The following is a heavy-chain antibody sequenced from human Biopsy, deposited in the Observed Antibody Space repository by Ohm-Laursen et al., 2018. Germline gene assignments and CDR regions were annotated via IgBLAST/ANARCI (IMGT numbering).Heavy chain of an antibody. Sequence: EASVKVSCKASGYTFTSYEINWVRQATGQGLEWMGWMNPNSGNTGYAQKFQGRVTMTRNTSISTAYMEVSSLGSEDTAVYYCARGRNPVWFGEDLDYWGQGTPVTVSS. J-gene: IGHJ4*02. CDR1: GYTFTSYE. D-gene: IGHD3-10*01. CDR3: ARGRNPVWFGEDLDY. CDR2: MNPNSGNT. V-gene: IGHV1-8*01.